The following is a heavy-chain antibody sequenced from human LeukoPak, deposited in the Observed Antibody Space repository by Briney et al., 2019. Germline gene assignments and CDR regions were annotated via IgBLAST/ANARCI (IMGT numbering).Heavy chain of an antibody. J-gene: IGHJ4*02. CDR1: GFTFDEYA. CDR3: TKDEYGDYLYYFDY. D-gene: IGHD4-17*01. Sequence: GGSLRLSCAASGFTFDEYAMHWVRQAPGKGLEWVSLISWDGGSTYHADSVKGRFTISRDNSKNSLYLQMNSLRAEDTALYYWTKDEYGDYLYYFDYWGQGTLVTVSS. CDR2: ISWDGGST. V-gene: IGHV3-43D*03.